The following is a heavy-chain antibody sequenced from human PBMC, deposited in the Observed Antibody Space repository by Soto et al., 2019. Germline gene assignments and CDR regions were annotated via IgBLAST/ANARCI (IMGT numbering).Heavy chain of an antibody. CDR2: IYYSGST. V-gene: IGHV4-39*01. J-gene: IGHJ5*02. Sequence: QLQLQESGPGLVKPSETLSLTCTVSGGSISSRGYYWGWIRQPPGKGLEWIGTIYYSGSTYYNPSLKGRVTISVDPSKTQFSLKLGSVTAADTAVYYCATSNWFDPWGQGTLVTVSS. CDR1: GGSISSRGYY. CDR3: ATSNWFDP.